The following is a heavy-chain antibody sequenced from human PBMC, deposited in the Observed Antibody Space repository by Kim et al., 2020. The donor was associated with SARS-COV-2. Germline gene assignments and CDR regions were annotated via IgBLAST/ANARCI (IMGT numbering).Heavy chain of an antibody. Sequence: ADSEKGRFTISRDNSKNKLYLQMNSLGAEDTAVYYCAGDRWWELLYFGYWGQGTLVTVSS. D-gene: IGHD1-26*01. J-gene: IGHJ4*02. V-gene: IGHV3-30*01. CDR3: AGDRWWELLYFGY.